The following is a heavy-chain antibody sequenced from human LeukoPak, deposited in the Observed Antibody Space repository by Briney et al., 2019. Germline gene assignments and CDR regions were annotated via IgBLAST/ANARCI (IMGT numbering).Heavy chain of an antibody. Sequence: GGSLRLSCATSGFTFSSHAISWVRQAPGKGLERVSRISSNGGNTYYADSVKGRFTISRDSSKNTVYLQMNSLRAEDTAVYYCARGWYDFDYWGQGTLVTVSS. CDR1: GFTFSSHA. CDR3: ARGWYDFDY. D-gene: IGHD6-13*01. CDR2: ISSNGGNT. V-gene: IGHV3-23*01. J-gene: IGHJ4*02.